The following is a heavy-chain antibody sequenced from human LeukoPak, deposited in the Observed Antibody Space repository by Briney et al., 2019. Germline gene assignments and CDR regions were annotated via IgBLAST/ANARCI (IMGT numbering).Heavy chain of an antibody. CDR3: ARDSNDFRSGYWGYFDY. J-gene: IGHJ4*02. V-gene: IGHV1-46*01. Sequence: GASVKVSCKASGYTFTSYYMHWVRQAPGQGLEWMGIINPSGGSTSYAQKFQGRVTMTRDTSTSTVYMELSSLRSEDTAVYYCARDSNDFRSGYWGYFDYWGQGTLVTVSS. D-gene: IGHD3-3*01. CDR1: GYTFTSYY. CDR2: INPSGGST.